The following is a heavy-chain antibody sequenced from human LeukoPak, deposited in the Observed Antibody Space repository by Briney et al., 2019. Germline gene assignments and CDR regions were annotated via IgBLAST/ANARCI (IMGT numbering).Heavy chain of an antibody. D-gene: IGHD1-1*01. J-gene: IGHJ4*02. V-gene: IGHV3-30-3*01. CDR2: VSYDGSYK. CDR3: TRDRGAYNLYDY. Sequence: GGSLRLSCAASGFTFTTYAMHWVRQAPGKGLEWVAVVSYDGSYKYYADSVKGRLTISRDNSKNTLYLQMNSLKTEDTAVYHCTRDRGAYNLYDYWGQGTLVTVSS. CDR1: GFTFTTYA.